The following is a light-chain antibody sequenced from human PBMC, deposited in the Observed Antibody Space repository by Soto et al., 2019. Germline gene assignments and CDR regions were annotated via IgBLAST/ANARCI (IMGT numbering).Light chain of an antibody. CDR1: QGNNSF. CDR3: QQVNTYPPRA. J-gene: IGKJ1*01. CDR2: EAS. Sequence: QLTQSRSFLSASLGDIVTIXCRASQGNNSFLVWYQQKRGKAPKLLIXEASTLQSGVPSRFSGSGSGTDFSLTISSLQPEDLATYYCQQVNTYPPRAFGQGTKVDIK. V-gene: IGKV1-9*01.